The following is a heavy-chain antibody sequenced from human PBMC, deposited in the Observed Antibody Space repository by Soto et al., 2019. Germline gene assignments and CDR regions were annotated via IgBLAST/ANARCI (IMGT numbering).Heavy chain of an antibody. CDR1: GGSISSYY. Sequence: QVQLQESGPGLVKPSETLSLTCNVSGGSISSYYWSWVRQSPGKGLEWIGYFYYSGTTNYNPSLQSRXTISIDMSKNQISLKLTSVPAADTAVYYCAALPRYWGQGTLVTVSS. D-gene: IGHD6-6*01. V-gene: IGHV4-59*01. CDR2: FYYSGTT. J-gene: IGHJ4*02. CDR3: AALPRY.